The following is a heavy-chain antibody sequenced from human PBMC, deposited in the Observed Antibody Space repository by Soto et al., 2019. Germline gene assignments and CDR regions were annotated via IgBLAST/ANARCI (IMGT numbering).Heavy chain of an antibody. Sequence: QVQLQQWGAGLLKPSEPLSLTCAVYSGSFSGYYYSWIRQHPGKGLEWIGDITHGGSTTYSPSLTSRFTMSLDTSKNQFSRKMTSVTAADTAVYYGARCRLFLTPSGLAITYFDYWGQGSLVSVSS. J-gene: IGHJ4*02. CDR3: ARCRLFLTPSGLAITYFDY. V-gene: IGHV4-34*01. CDR1: SGSFSGYY. CDR2: ITHGGST. D-gene: IGHD2-21*01.